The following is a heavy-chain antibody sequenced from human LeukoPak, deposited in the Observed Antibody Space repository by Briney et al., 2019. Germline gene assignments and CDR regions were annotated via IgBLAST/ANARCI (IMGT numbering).Heavy chain of an antibody. D-gene: IGHD3-22*01. V-gene: IGHV4-59*12. CDR3: ARAYYYDSSGGDY. CDR2: IYYRGST. CDR1: GGSISSYY. J-gene: IGHJ4*02. Sequence: PSETLSLTCTVSGGSISSYYWSWIRQPPGKGLEWIGYIYYRGSTSYNPSLKSRVTISVDTSKNQFSLKLSSVTAADAAVYYCARAYYYDSSGGDYWGQGTLVTVSS.